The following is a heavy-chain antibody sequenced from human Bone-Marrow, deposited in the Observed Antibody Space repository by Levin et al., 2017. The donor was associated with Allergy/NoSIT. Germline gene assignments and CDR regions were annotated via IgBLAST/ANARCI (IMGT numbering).Heavy chain of an antibody. CDR1: GFTFSSYS. D-gene: IGHD2-2*01. V-gene: IGHV3-48*01. CDR3: ARDNDSAVVVPAAAGGYTIGSLRAAAGRVHAFDI. J-gene: IGHJ3*02. CDR2: ISSSSSTI. Sequence: PGESLKISCAASGFTFSSYSMNWVRQAPGKGLEWVSYISSSSSTIYYADSVKGRFTISRDNAKNSLYLQMNSLRAEDTAVYYCARDNDSAVVVPAAAGGYTIGSLRAAAGRVHAFDIWGQGTMVTVSS.